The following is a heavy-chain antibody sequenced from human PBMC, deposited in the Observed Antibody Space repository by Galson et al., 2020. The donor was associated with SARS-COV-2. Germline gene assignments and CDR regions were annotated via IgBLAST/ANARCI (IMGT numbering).Heavy chain of an antibody. CDR2: IYPGDSDT. V-gene: IGHV5-51*01. J-gene: IGHJ6*02. Sequence: GESLKISCKGSGYSFTSYWLGWVRQMPGKGLEWMGIIYPGDSDTRYRQSFQGQVTISADKSISTAYLQWSSLKASDTAMYYCARDTYYYGSGTYYYYGMDVWGQGTTVTVSS. CDR1: GYSFTSYW. D-gene: IGHD3-10*01. CDR3: ARDTYYYGSGTYYYYGMDV.